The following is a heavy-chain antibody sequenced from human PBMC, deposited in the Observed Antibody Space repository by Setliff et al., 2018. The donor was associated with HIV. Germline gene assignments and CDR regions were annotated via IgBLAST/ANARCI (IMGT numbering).Heavy chain of an antibody. CDR2: LISMFKIP. D-gene: IGHD3-22*01. J-gene: IGHJ4*02. V-gene: IGHV1-69*13. CDR3: AREERYYDGKGALDY. Sequence: SVKVSCKTSGGTFRSQAISWVRQAPGQGLEWMGGLISMFKIPQIAQKFQGRVTIIADESTSTAYMGLSSLTSEDTAVYYCAREERYYDGKGALDYWGQGMLVTVSS. CDR1: GGTFRSQA.